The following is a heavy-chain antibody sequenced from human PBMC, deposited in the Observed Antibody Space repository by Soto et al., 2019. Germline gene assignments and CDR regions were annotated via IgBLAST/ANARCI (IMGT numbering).Heavy chain of an antibody. J-gene: IGHJ6*02. CDR3: ARLKGIAAAGPPYGMDV. CDR2: IFYSGST. Sequence: PSETLSLTCTVSGGSISSSSYYWGWIRQPPGKGLEWIGSIFYSGSTYYNPSLKSRVTISVDTSKNQFSLKLSSVTAADTAVYYCARLKGIAAAGPPYGMDVWGQGTTVTVSS. V-gene: IGHV4-39*01. D-gene: IGHD6-13*01. CDR1: GGSISSSSYY.